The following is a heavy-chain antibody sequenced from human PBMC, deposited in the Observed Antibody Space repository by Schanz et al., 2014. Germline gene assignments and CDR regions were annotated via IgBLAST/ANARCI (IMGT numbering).Heavy chain of an antibody. CDR2: IIPSLGLA. Sequence: QVQLVQSGAEVKKPGASVKVSCKASGYTFTSDSMHWVRQAPGQGLEWMGRIIPSLGLAKYEQKFQDKVTITADTSTTTAYMELSGLRSEDTAVYYCARDRLECGAECYSVEVFEIWGQGTLGIVSS. D-gene: IGHD2-21*01. J-gene: IGHJ4*02. CDR3: ARDRLECGAECYSVEVFEI. CDR1: GYTFTSDS. V-gene: IGHV1-69*09.